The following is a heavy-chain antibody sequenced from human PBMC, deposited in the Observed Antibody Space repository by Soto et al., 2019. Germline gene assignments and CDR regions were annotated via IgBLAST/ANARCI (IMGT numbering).Heavy chain of an antibody. J-gene: IGHJ4*02. CDR3: AIVSSEDFWSGSDNDYYFDY. CDR2: IYYSGST. Sequence: SETLSLTCTVSGSSISSYYWSWIRQPPGKGLEWIGYIYYSGSTNYNPSLKSRATISVDTSKNQFSLKLSSVTAADTAVYYCAIVSSEDFWSGSDNDYYFDYWGQGTLVTVSS. CDR1: GSSISSYY. D-gene: IGHD3-3*01. V-gene: IGHV4-59*01.